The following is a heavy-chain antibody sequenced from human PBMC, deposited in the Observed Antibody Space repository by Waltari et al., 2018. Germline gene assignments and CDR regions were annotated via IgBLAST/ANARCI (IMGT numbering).Heavy chain of an antibody. V-gene: IGHV3-64*07. J-gene: IGHJ5*02. CDR1: GCTFSSYA. D-gene: IGHD6-19*01. CDR2: ISSNGVST. Sequence: EVQLVESGGGSVQHGGSLRLSCAASGCTFSSYAMHWVRPAPGKGLEYVSAISSNGVSTYYADSVKSRFTIARDNSKNTVYLQMGSLRAEDMAVYYCARGSRRIAVAEFANWFDPWGQGTLVTVSS. CDR3: ARGSRRIAVAEFANWFDP.